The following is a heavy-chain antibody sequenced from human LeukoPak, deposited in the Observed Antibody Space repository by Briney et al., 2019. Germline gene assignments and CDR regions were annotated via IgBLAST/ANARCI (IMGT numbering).Heavy chain of an antibody. Sequence: PSETLSLTCTVSGGSISSGGYYWSWIRQPPGKGLEWIGYIYHSGSTYYNPSLKSRVTISVDRSKNQFSLKLSSVTAADTAVYYCARDGYCSSTSCYGRFDPWGQGSLVTVSS. D-gene: IGHD2-2*01. CDR2: IYHSGST. CDR1: GGSISSGGYY. CDR3: ARDGYCSSTSCYGRFDP. J-gene: IGHJ5*02. V-gene: IGHV4-30-2*01.